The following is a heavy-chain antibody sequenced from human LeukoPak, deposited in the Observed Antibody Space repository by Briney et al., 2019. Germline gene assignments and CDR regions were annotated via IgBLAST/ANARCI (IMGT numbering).Heavy chain of an antibody. CDR3: AGTRQGRLPQYYFDY. J-gene: IGHJ4*02. CDR2: INHSGST. CDR1: GRSFSDYS. D-gene: IGHD6-25*01. V-gene: IGHV4-34*01. Sequence: PSETLSLTCAVYGRSFSDYSWSWIRQPPGKGLEWIGEINHSGSTNYNPSLKSRVTISLDTSKNQFSLRLSSVTAADTAVYYCAGTRQGRLPQYYFDYWGQGTLVTVSS.